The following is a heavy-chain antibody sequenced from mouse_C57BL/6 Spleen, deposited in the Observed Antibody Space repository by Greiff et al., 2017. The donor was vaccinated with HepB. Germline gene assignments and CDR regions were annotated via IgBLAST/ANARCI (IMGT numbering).Heavy chain of an antibody. CDR3: AREGGNLAWFAY. CDR1: GYSITSGYY. CDR2: ISYDGSN. J-gene: IGHJ3*01. Sequence: VQLKESGPGLVKPSQSLSLTCSVTGYSITSGYYWNWIRQFPGNKLEWMGYISYDGSNNYNPSLKNRISITRDTSKNQFFLKLNSVTTEDTATYYCAREGGNLAWFAYWGQGTLVTVSA. V-gene: IGHV3-6*01. D-gene: IGHD2-1*01.